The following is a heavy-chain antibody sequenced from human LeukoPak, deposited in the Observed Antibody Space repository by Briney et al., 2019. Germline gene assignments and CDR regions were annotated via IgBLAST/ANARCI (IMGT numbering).Heavy chain of an antibody. CDR3: GRDPKLGIRGYTYGYIDF. D-gene: IGHD5-18*01. Sequence: ASVKVSCKASGYTFTTYAISWVRQAPGQGLEWMGWINTNTGNPTYAQGFFTGRYVFSLDTSVNTAYLQITGLKADDTAVYYGGRDPKLGIRGYTYGYIDFWGQGTLVTVAS. J-gene: IGHJ4*02. V-gene: IGHV7-4-1*02. CDR1: GYTFTTYA. CDR2: INTNTGNP.